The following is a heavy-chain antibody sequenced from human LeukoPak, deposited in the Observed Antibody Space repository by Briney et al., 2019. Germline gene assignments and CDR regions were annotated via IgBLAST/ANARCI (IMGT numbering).Heavy chain of an antibody. CDR3: WEEGEYGTAGAGY. J-gene: IGHJ4*02. D-gene: IGHD4-17*01. CDR1: GFPFSGYS. CDR2: MSILSGIT. Sequence: KPGGSLRLSCAGSGFPFSGYSMNSVPQTPGKGLEWVSSMSILSGITNYAASVKGEFTVSRDNAKNLLPLQMNSLRLEDPAIYYCWEEGEYGTAGAGYWGQGTLVPVSS. V-gene: IGHV3-21*01.